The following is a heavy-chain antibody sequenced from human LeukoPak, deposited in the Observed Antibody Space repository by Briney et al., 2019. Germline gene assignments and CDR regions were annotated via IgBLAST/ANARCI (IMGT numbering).Heavy chain of an antibody. CDR3: AKVRSSGWYGGVDY. D-gene: IGHD6-19*01. V-gene: IGHV3-9*01. J-gene: IGHJ4*02. CDR2: ISWNSGSI. Sequence: GGSLRLSCAASGFTFSSYAMNWVRQAPGKGLEWVSGISWNSGSIGYADSVKGRFTISRDNAKNSLYLQMNSLRAEDTALYYCAKVRSSGWYGGVDYWGQGTLVTVSS. CDR1: GFTFSSYA.